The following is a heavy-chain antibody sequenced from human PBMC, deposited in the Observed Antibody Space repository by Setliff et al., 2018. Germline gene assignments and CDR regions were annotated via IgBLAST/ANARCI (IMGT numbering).Heavy chain of an antibody. V-gene: IGHV4-34*01. CDR1: GETFSGFH. Sequence: SETLSLTCAVYGETFSGFHWHWIRQAPGKGLEWIGQINPGGSTYYNPAVRGRVTISSDTSKNQFSLKLTSVTAADTAVYYCARGGSRWFGALSVPTTFDYWGQGIVVTVSS. J-gene: IGHJ4*02. D-gene: IGHD3-10*01. CDR3: ARGGSRWFGALSVPTTFDY. CDR2: INPGGST.